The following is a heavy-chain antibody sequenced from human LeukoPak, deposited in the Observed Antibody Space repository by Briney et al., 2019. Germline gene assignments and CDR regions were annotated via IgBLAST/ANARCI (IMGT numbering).Heavy chain of an antibody. J-gene: IGHJ4*02. CDR1: GGSISGYY. V-gene: IGHV4-4*07. CDR2: IYPSGST. D-gene: IGHD3-10*01. Sequence: SETLSLTCTVSGGSISGYYWSWIRQPAGKGLEWIGRIYPSGSTNYNPSLKSRVTMSVDKSKNQFSLQLSSVTAADTDVYYCARGGYSASGSYYYWGQGTLVTVSS. CDR3: ARGGYSASGSYYY.